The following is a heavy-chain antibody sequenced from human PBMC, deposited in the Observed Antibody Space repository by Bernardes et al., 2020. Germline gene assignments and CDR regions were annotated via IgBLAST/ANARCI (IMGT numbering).Heavy chain of an antibody. J-gene: IGHJ5*02. CDR3: ARRAKDDYIWGSYRSAWFDP. CDR1: GGSFSGYY. V-gene: IGHV4-34*01. D-gene: IGHD3-16*02. Sequence: SETLSLTCAVYGGSFSGYYWSWIRQPPGKGLEWIGEINHSGSTNYNPSLKSRVTISVDTSKNQFSLKLSSVTAADTAVYYCARRAKDDYIWGSYRSAWFDPWGQGTLVTVSS. CDR2: INHSGST.